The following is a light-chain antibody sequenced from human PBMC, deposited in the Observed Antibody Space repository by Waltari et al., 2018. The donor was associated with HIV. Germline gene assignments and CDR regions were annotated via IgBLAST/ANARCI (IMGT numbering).Light chain of an antibody. CDR2: EVS. CDR1: SSDVGTYNR. J-gene: IGLJ2*01. V-gene: IGLV2-18*02. CDR3: SSYTGSSTFVV. Sequence: TGTSSDVGTYNRVSWYQQPPGTAPKLMISEVSNRPSGVPDRFSGSKSGNTASLTISGLQADDEADYYCSSYTGSSTFVVFGGGTKLTVL.